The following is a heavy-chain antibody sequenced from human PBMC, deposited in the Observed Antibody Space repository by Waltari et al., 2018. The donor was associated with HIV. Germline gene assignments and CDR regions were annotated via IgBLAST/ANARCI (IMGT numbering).Heavy chain of an antibody. V-gene: IGHV1-8*01. Sequence: HGQLVQSGAEVKKPGASVKVSCKASGYTFTSYDINWVRQATGQGLEWMGGMNPNGGNTCYAQNFQGIATMTRNTSIRTAYMELSSMSSDDTAVYYCAIRMAPNYFYYYGMAVWGQGTTVTVSS. D-gene: IGHD2-15*01. CDR1: GYTFTSYD. CDR2: MNPNGGNT. CDR3: AIRMAPNYFYYYGMAV. J-gene: IGHJ6*02.